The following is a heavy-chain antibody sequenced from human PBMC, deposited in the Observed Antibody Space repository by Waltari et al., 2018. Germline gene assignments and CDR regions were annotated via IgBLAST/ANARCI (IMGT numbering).Heavy chain of an antibody. CDR1: GYTLPSYA. CDR2: INAGKGNT. V-gene: IGHV1-3*01. J-gene: IGHJ4*02. CDR3: ARVGGDSGSHSVGD. D-gene: IGHD1-26*01. Sequence: QVQLVQSGAEVKKPGASVKVSCKASGYTLPSYAMHWVRQAPGQRLEWMGWINAGKGNTKYAHKFQGRVTMTRDTCASTAYMELISLGSEDTAVYDCARVGGDSGSHSVGDWGQGTLVTVSS.